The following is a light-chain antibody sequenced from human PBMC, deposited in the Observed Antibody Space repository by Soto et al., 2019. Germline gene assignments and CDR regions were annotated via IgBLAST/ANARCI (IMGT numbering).Light chain of an antibody. J-gene: IGLJ1*01. CDR2: EVS. CDR1: SRDVGGYNY. CDR3: SSYTSSSTLV. Sequence: QSVLTQPASVSGSPGQSITISCTGTSRDVGGYNYVSWYQQHPGKAPKLMIYEVSYRPSGVSNRFSGSKSGYTASLTISGLQAEDEADYYCSSYTSSSTLVFGTGTKGTVL. V-gene: IGLV2-14*01.